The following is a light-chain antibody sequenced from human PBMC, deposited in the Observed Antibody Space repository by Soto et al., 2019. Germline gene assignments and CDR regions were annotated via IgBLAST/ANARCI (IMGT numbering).Light chain of an antibody. J-gene: IGKJ2*01. CDR2: KAS. Sequence: DIQMTQSPSTLSASVGDRVAVTCRASQTISSWLAWYQQKPGKAPNLLIYKASSLQSGVPSRFSGSGSGTEFTLTISSLHHDDFATYYCQQYNSYPFTFGQGTKLEIK. CDR1: QTISSW. V-gene: IGKV1-5*03. CDR3: QQYNSYPFT.